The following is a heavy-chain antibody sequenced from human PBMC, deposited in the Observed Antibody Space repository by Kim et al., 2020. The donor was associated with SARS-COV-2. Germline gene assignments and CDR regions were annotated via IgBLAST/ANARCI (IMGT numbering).Heavy chain of an antibody. Sequence: GGSLRLSCGASGFTFSGPAMRWVRQAPGKGLEWVAPISSNANSSYKTDAARGKFSLSSDKYKPKETPQLQRMRVKSTATDVYAGTGHPYDWGRGTLVSVS. CDR3: TGHPYD. CDR1: GFTFSGPA. D-gene: IGHD3-16*01. CDR2: ISSNANSSYK. V-gene: IGHV3-73*01. J-gene: IGHJ2*01.